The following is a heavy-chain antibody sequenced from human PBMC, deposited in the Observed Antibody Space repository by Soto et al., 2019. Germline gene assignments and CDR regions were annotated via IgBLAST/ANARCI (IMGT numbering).Heavy chain of an antibody. CDR3: ARDTFGSGYDWGFDY. V-gene: IGHV1-69*04. Sequence: ASVKVSCKASGGTFSSYTISWVRQAPGQGLEWMGRIIPILGIANYAQKFQGRVTITADKSTSTAYMELSSLRSEDTAVYYCARDTFGSGYDWGFDYWGQGTLVTVSS. CDR1: GGTFSSYT. J-gene: IGHJ4*02. D-gene: IGHD5-12*01. CDR2: IIPILGIA.